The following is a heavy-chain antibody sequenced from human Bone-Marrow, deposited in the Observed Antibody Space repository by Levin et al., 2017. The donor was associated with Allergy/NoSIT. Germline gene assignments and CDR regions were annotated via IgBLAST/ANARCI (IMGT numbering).Heavy chain of an antibody. V-gene: IGHV1-24*01. CDR3: ATARPDYGDYKQFDY. Sequence: GESLKISCKVSGYTLTELSMHWVRQAPGKGLEWMGGFDPEDGETIYAQKFQGRVTMTEDTSTDTAYMELSSLRSEDTAVYYCATARPDYGDYKQFDYWGQGTLVTVSS. J-gene: IGHJ4*02. D-gene: IGHD4-17*01. CDR2: FDPEDGET. CDR1: GYTLTELS.